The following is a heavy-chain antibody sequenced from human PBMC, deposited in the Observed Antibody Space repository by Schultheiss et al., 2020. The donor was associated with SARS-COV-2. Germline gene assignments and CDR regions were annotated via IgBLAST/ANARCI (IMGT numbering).Heavy chain of an antibody. D-gene: IGHD2-15*01. J-gene: IGHJ4*02. CDR2: IYYSGST. Sequence: SETLSLTYTVSGGSISSYYWSWIRQPPGKGLEWIGYIYYSGSTNYNPSLKSRVTISVDTSKNQFSLKLSSVTAADTAVYYCAIGSGGSPYYWGQGTLVTVSS. V-gene: IGHV4-59*01. CDR1: GGSISSYY. CDR3: AIGSGGSPYY.